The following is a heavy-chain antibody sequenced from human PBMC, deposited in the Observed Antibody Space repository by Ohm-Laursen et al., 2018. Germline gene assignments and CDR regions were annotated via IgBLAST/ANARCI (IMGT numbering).Heavy chain of an antibody. CDR3: AKGRVAAAGSFDY. CDR2: ISGSGGST. V-gene: IGHV3-23*01. CDR1: GFTFSSYA. Sequence: SLRLSCSASGFTFSSYAMSWVRQAPGKGLEWVSAISGSGGSTYYADSVKGRFTISRDNSKNTLYLQMNSLRAEDTAVYYCAKGRVAAAGSFDYWGQGTLVTVSS. D-gene: IGHD6-13*01. J-gene: IGHJ4*02.